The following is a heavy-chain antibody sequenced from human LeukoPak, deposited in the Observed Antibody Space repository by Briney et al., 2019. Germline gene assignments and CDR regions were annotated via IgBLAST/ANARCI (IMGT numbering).Heavy chain of an antibody. J-gene: IGHJ6*02. CDR3: ARGLYYYDSSGYYHTYYYYGMDV. V-gene: IGHV4-34*01. Sequence: SETLSLTCAVYGGSFSGYYWSWIRQRPGKGLEWIGEFNHSGSTNYNPSLKSRVTISVDTSKNQFSLKLSSVTAADTAVYYCARGLYYYDSSGYYHTYYYYGMDVWGQGTTVTVSS. CDR1: GGSFSGYY. D-gene: IGHD3-22*01. CDR2: FNHSGST.